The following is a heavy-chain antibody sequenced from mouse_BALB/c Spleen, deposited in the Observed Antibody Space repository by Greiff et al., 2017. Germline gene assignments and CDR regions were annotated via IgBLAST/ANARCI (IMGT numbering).Heavy chain of an antibody. CDR3: VRHHYYGYYFDV. D-gene: IGHD1-2*01. V-gene: IGHV10-1*02. J-gene: IGHJ1*01. CDR2: IRSKSNNYAT. CDR1: GFTFNTYA. Sequence: EVKVVESGGGLVQPKGSLKLSCAASGFTFNTYAMNWVRQAPGKGLEWVARIRSKSNNYATYYADSVKDRFTISRDDSQSMLYLQMNNLKTEDTAMYYCVRHHYYGYYFDVWGAGTTVTVSS.